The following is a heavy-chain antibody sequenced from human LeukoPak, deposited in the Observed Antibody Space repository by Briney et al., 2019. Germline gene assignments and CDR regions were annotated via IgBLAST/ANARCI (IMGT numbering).Heavy chain of an antibody. CDR1: GGSFSGYY. CDR2: INHSGST. J-gene: IGHJ6*04. V-gene: IGHV4-34*01. D-gene: IGHD3-10*01. CDR3: ARAPSGLLWFGELSPNYYYGMHV. Sequence: SETLSLTCAVYGGSFSGYYWSWIRQPPGKGLEWIGEINHSGSTNYNPSLKSRVTISVDTSKNQFSLKLSSVTAADTAVYYCARAPSGLLWFGELSPNYYYGMHVWGKGTTVTVSS.